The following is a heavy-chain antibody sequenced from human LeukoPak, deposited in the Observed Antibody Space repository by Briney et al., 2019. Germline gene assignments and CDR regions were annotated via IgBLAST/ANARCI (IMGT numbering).Heavy chain of an antibody. CDR3: AKSARATDY. Sequence: GGSLRLSCVASGFTFSNYVMNWVRQAPGKGLQWVASISIGTGSTYYADFVKGRFTISRDTSRNTLYLQMNSLEIEDTAVYYCAKSARATDYWGQGTLVTVSS. V-gene: IGHV3-23*01. CDR1: GFTFSNYV. CDR2: ISIGTGST. J-gene: IGHJ4*02.